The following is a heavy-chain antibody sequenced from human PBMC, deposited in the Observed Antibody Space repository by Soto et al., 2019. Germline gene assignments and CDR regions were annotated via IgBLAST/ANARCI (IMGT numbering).Heavy chain of an antibody. CDR2: IDYFGTT. CDR3: ARGSRGPRWFDP. J-gene: IGHJ5*02. D-gene: IGHD5-12*01. CDR1: GNSVTSLNYY. V-gene: IGHV4-30-4*08. Sequence: PSETLSLTCNVSGNSVTSLNYYWTWIRQPPGKGLECLGYIDYFGTTNYNPSLKSRLAISVDSSKNQFSLRLTSVTAADTAVYYCARGSRGPRWFDPWGQGTLVTVSS.